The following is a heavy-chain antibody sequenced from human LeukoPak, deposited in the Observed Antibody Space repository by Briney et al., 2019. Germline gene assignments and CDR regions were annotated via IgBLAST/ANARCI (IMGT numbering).Heavy chain of an antibody. CDR1: GGTFSGYA. V-gene: IGHV1-69*05. D-gene: IGHD6-13*01. CDR3: AREGAYSSSSSY. CDR2: IIPIFGTA. Sequence: ASVKVSCKASGGTFSGYAISWVRQAPGQGLEWMGGIIPIFGTANYAQKFQGRVTITTDESTSTAYMELSSLRSEDTSVYYCAREGAYSSSSSYWGQGTLVTVSS. J-gene: IGHJ4*02.